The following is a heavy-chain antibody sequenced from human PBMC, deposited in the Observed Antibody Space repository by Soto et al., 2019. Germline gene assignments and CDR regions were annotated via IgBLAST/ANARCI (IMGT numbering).Heavy chain of an antibody. V-gene: IGHV3-48*01. D-gene: IGHD3-10*01. CDR1: GFTFSSYT. Sequence: PVGSLRLSCPASGFTFSSYTMTWVRQAPGKGLEWVSYISLSGSDMYYAGSVKGRFTISRDNAKNSLSLQMNSLRAEDTAVYYCVRDHIWSFDYWGQGTPVTVSS. CDR2: ISLSGSDM. J-gene: IGHJ4*02. CDR3: VRDHIWSFDY.